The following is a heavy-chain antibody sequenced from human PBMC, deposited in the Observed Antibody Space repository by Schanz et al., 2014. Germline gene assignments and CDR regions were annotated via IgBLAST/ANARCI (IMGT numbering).Heavy chain of an antibody. Sequence: EVQLVESGGGLVQPGGSLRLSCAASGFTFTTNAMSWVRQPPGKGLEWDSPIRGNGGRTYFADSVKGRFTISRDNSDNTLFLQMNSLRAEDTAVYYCAKVREWWPYYFDYWGQGTLVTVSS. CDR3: AKVREWWPYYFDY. V-gene: IGHV3-23*04. D-gene: IGHD2-15*01. J-gene: IGHJ4*02. CDR2: IRGNGGRT. CDR1: GFTFTTNA.